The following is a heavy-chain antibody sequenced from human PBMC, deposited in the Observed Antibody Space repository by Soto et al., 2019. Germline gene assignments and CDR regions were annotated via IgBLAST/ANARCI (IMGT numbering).Heavy chain of an antibody. J-gene: IGHJ5*02. Sequence: QVQLVESGGGVVQSGRSLRLSCAASGFTSSTSGLHWIGKAPGKGLEWVAMISHDGGATYYVDSVKGRFTISRDTDKNTLHLQMDSLRPEDTATYYCAKDWGSSGWYNWFDPWGQGTLVTVSS. CDR3: AKDWGSSGWYNWFDP. CDR2: ISHDGGAT. CDR1: GFTSSTSG. V-gene: IGHV3-30*18. D-gene: IGHD6-13*01.